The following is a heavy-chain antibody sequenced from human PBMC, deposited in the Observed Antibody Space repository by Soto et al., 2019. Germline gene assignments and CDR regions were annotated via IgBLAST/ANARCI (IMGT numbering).Heavy chain of an antibody. CDR3: AKGDAVIGQIDY. D-gene: IGHD3-16*02. CDR1: GFTFNSYA. Sequence: GGSLRLSCAASGFTFNSYAMNWVRQAPGKGLEWVSTISGSGGTTYYADSVKGRFTISRDNSKNTLYLQMNSLRAEDTAIYYCAKGDAVIGQIDYWGQGTLVTVS. CDR2: ISGSGGTT. V-gene: IGHV3-23*01. J-gene: IGHJ4*02.